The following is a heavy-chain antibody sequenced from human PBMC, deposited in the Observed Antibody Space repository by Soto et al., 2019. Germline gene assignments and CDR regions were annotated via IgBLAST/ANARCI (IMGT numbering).Heavy chain of an antibody. CDR3: ARDTATLLLWFGELTTGYYGMDV. CDR2: IYYSGST. CDR1: GGSISSSSYY. J-gene: IGHJ6*02. Sequence: SETLSLTCTVSGGSISSSSYYWGWIRQPPGKGLEWIGSIYYSGSTYYNPSLKSRVTISVDTSKNQFSLKLSSVTAADTAVYYCARDTATLLLWFGELTTGYYGMDVWGQGTTVTVSS. D-gene: IGHD3-10*01. V-gene: IGHV4-39*07.